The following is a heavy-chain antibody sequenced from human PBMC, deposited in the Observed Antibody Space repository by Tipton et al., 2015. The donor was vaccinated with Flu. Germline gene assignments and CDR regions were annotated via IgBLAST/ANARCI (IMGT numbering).Heavy chain of an antibody. V-gene: IGHV1-69*04. CDR3: APYSGSYNGDLSFDS. D-gene: IGHD1-26*01. CDR1: GGTFSSYA. Sequence: QVQLVQSGAEVKKPGSSVNVSCKASGGTFSSYAISWVRQAPGQGLEWIGRIIPIVGITNYAQNFQGRVTLSADKSPSTAYMELSSLRYEDTAVYYCAPYSGSYNGDLSFDSWGQGTLVTVSS. CDR2: IIPIVGIT. J-gene: IGHJ4*02.